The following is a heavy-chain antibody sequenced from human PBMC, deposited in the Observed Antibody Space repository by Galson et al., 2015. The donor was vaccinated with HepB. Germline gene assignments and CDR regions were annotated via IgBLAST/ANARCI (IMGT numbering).Heavy chain of an antibody. CDR2: ISYDGSNK. V-gene: IGHV3-30*18. CDR1: GFTFSNYG. D-gene: IGHD6-19*01. Sequence: SLRLSCAASGFTFSNYGMHWVRQAPGKGLEWEAVISYDGSNKYYADSVKGRFTISRDNSKNTLYLQMNSLRAEDTALYYCAKDPYLYSALAGTMAGFDYWGQGTPVTVSS. CDR3: AKDPYLYSALAGTMAGFDY. J-gene: IGHJ4*02.